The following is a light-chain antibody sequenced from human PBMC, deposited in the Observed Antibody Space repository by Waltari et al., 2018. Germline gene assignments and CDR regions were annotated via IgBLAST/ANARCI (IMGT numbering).Light chain of an antibody. V-gene: IGLV1-47*02. Sequence: QPVLTQPPSASGTPGQRVSISCSGSSSNIGRSSVFWYQQLPGTAPKVLIYFNDQRPSGVPDRFSGSKSGTSVSLAISGLRSEDEGDYYCAAWDDTLRGPVFGGGTKLTVL. CDR1: SSNIGRSS. CDR3: AAWDDTLRGPV. CDR2: FND. J-gene: IGLJ3*02.